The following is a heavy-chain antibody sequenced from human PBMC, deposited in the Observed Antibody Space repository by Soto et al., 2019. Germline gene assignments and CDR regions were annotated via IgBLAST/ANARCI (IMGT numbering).Heavy chain of an antibody. CDR2: ISGGGGTT. J-gene: IGHJ4*02. CDR1: GFNFSRYA. V-gene: IGHV3-23*01. Sequence: GGSLRLSCSASGFNFSRYAMTWVRQAPGKGLEWVSVISGGGGTTYYADSAEGRFTICRDNFQNTLYMEMDRLRADDTAVYYCAKGTSRWLAPLDYWGQGTLVTVSS. D-gene: IGHD6-19*01. CDR3: AKGTSRWLAPLDY.